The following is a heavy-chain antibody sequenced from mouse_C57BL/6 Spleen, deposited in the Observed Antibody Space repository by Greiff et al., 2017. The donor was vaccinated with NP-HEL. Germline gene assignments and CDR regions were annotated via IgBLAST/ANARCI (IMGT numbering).Heavy chain of an antibody. V-gene: IGHV1-42*01. Sequence: EVQRVESGPELVKPGASVKISCKASGYSFTGYYMNWVKQSPEKSLEWIGEINPSTGGTTYNQKFKAKATLTVDKSSSTAYMQLKSLTSEDSAVYYCAPGTDFDYWGKGTTLTVSS. J-gene: IGHJ2*01. CDR1: GYSFTGYY. D-gene: IGHD4-1*01. CDR2: INPSTGGT. CDR3: APGTDFDY.